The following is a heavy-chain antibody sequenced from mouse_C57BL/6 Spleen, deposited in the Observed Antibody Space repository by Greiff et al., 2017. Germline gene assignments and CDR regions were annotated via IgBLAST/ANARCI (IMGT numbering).Heavy chain of an antibody. CDR2: IGPTDSYT. CDR3: GQDYLDY. V-gene: IGHV1-50*01. D-gene: IGHD3-2*01. J-gene: IGHJ2*01. Sequence: QVQLQQPGAELVKPGASVKLSCKASGYTFTSYWMPWVKQRPGQGLEWIGEIGPTDSYTNYNQKFKGKATLTVDTSSSTAYMQLSGLTSEDSAVYYCGQDYLDYWGQGTTLTVSS. CDR1: GYTFTSYW.